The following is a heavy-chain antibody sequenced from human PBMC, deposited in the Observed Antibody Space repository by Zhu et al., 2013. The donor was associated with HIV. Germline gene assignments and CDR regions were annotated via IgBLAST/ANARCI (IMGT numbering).Heavy chain of an antibody. J-gene: IGHJ4*02. CDR1: GGSFSGYY. V-gene: IGHV4-34*01. CDR2: INHSGST. CDR3: ARGVKQSGSYLVGLVDY. D-gene: IGHD1-26*01. Sequence: QVQLQQWGAGLLKPSETLSLTCAVYGGSFSGYYWSWIRQPPGKGLEWIGEINHSGSTNYNPSLKSRVTISVDTSKNQFSLKLSSVTAADTAVYYCARGVKQSGSYLVGLVDYWGQGTLVTVSS.